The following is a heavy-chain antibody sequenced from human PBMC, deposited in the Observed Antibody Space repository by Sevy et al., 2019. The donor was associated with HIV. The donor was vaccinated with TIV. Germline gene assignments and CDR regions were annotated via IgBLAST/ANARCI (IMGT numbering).Heavy chain of an antibody. J-gene: IGHJ5*02. CDR3: ARVTSDSSSWYRYNWFDP. V-gene: IGHV3-21*01. Sequence: GGSLRLSCAASGFTFSSYSMNWVRQAPGKGLEWVSSISSSSSYIYYADSVKGRFTISRDNAKNSLYLQMNSLRAEDTAVYYCARVTSDSSSWYRYNWFDPWGQGPLVTVSS. CDR1: GFTFSSYS. CDR2: ISSSSSYI. D-gene: IGHD6-13*01.